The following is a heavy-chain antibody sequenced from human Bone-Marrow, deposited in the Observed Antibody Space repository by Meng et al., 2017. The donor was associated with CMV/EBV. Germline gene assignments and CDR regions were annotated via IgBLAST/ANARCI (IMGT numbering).Heavy chain of an antibody. Sequence: GSLRLSCNVSGGSISSSSYYWGWIRQPPGKGLEWIGSIYYSGSTYYNPSLKSRVTISVDTSKNQFSLKLSSVTAADTAVYYCASITGYSSSWYGGFDYWGRGTLVTGS. V-gene: IGHV4-39*01. CDR1: GGSISSSSYY. J-gene: IGHJ4*02. CDR3: ASITGYSSSWYGGFDY. CDR2: IYYSGST. D-gene: IGHD6-13*01.